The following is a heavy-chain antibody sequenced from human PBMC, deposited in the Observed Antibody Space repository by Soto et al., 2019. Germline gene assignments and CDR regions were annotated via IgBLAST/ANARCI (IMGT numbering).Heavy chain of an antibody. D-gene: IGHD6-19*01. CDR3: ARDGGVAVAVDASDI. CDR2: INWSGSST. V-gene: IGHV3-20*04. Sequence: GGSLRLSCAASGFTFEDHGMSWVRQVPGKGLEWVAEINWSGSSTSYADSVKGRFTISRDNAKNSLYLQMNSLRAEDTALYFCARDGGVAVAVDASDIWGQGTMVTVSS. CDR1: GFTFEDHG. J-gene: IGHJ3*02.